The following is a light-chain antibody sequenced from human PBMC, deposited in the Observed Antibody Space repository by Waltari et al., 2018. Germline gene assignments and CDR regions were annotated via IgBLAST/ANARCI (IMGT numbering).Light chain of an antibody. CDR1: QSLSKRY. Sequence: LSCRASQSLSKRYLAWYQQKPGQAPRLLIYGASSRAAGIPDRFSGSVSGTDFTLTISRLEPEDFAMYYCQQYGSSVMYTFGQGTKLEIK. J-gene: IGKJ2*01. V-gene: IGKV3-20*01. CDR2: GAS. CDR3: QQYGSSVMYT.